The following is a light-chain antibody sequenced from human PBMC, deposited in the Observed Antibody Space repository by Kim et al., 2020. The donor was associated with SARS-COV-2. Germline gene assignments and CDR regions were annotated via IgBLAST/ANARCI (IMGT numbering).Light chain of an antibody. Sequence: VSPGESATLSCRGSQKVGSNLAWYQQKAGQAPRLLIYGASTRATIIPARFSGSGSGTEFTLPISSLQSEDFAVYYGHQYNKWPLYSFGQGTKLEI. CDR2: GAS. V-gene: IGKV3-15*01. J-gene: IGKJ2*03. CDR1: QKVGSN. CDR3: HQYNKWPLYS.